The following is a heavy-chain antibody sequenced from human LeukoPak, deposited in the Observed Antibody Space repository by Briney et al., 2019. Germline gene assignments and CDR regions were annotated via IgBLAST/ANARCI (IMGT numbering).Heavy chain of an antibody. V-gene: IGHV1-69*05. CDR1: GGTFSSYA. J-gene: IGHJ6*03. Sequence: SVKVSCKASGGTFSSYAISWVRQAPGQGLEWMGGIIPIFGTANYAQKFQGRVTITTDESTSTAYMELSSLRSEDTAVYYCARDLGVPAADFYHYYMDLWGKGTTVTVSS. CDR3: ARDLGVPAADFYHYYMDL. D-gene: IGHD2-2*01. CDR2: IIPIFGTA.